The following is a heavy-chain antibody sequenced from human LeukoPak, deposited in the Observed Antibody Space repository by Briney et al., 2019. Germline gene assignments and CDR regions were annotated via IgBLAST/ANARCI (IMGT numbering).Heavy chain of an antibody. CDR3: ARVDSYCSGEGCYYYYGMDV. D-gene: IGHD2-15*01. CDR1: GFTVSSNY. J-gene: IGHJ6*02. V-gene: IGHV3-66*01. CDR2: IYSGGST. Sequence: GGSLRLSCAASGFTVSSNYMSWVRQAPGKGLEWVSVIYSGGSTYYADSVKGRFTISRDNSENTLYLQMNSLRAEDTAVYYCARVDSYCSGEGCYYYYGMDVWGQGTTVTVSS.